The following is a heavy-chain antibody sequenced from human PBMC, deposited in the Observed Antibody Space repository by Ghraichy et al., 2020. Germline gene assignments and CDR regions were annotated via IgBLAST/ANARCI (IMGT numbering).Heavy chain of an antibody. CDR2: INYSGTT. Sequence: SETLSLTCTVSGGSINSNEYFWAWVRQPPGKGLEWIGSINYSGTTYYIPSLKSRLSISVDTSKNQFSLKLTSVTAADTASYYCARLLGCSISCYFDFWGQGTLVTVSS. CDR1: GGSINSNEYF. CDR3: ARLLGCSISCYFDF. J-gene: IGHJ4*02. V-gene: IGHV4-39*01. D-gene: IGHD2-2*01.